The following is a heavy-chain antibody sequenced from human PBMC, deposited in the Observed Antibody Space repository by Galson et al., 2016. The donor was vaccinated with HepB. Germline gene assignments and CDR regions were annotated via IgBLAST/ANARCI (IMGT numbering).Heavy chain of an antibody. CDR2: IIPIVGIP. V-gene: IGHV1-69*10. Sequence: SVKVSCKASGGTFSNYAVSWVRQAPGQGLEWMGGIIPIVGIPNYAQKFQGRVTITADKSTNTAYMELSSLRSEDTAVYYYARAQSDSSGPPFDYWGQGTLVTVSS. J-gene: IGHJ4*02. CDR3: ARAQSDSSGPPFDY. D-gene: IGHD3-22*01. CDR1: GGTFSNYA.